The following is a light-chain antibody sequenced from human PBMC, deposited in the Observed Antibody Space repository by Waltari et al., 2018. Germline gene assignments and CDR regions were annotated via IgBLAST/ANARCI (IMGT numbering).Light chain of an antibody. CDR1: TSNIGSNT. Sequence: QSVLTQSPSASGTPGQRVTISCSGSTSNIGSNTVNWYQQVPGTAPKLLIYSNKQRPPGVPDRCSGSKSGTSASLAISGLQSEDEADYYCAAWDDSLNGNVFGSGTKVTVL. V-gene: IGLV1-44*01. CDR2: SNK. CDR3: AAWDDSLNGNV. J-gene: IGLJ6*01.